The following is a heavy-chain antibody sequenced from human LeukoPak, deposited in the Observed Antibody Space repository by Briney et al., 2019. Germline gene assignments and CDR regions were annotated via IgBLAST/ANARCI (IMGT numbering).Heavy chain of an antibody. J-gene: IGHJ3*02. Sequence: GESLKISCKGSGYSFTSHWIGWVRQMPGKGLEWMGITNLGDSETRYSPSFQGPVTISADKSISTAYLQWSSLKASDTAMYYCARRYYYDSSGYYLAHDAFDIWGQGTMVTVS. V-gene: IGHV5-51*01. CDR1: GYSFTSHW. CDR3: ARRYYYDSSGYYLAHDAFDI. CDR2: TNLGDSET. D-gene: IGHD3-22*01.